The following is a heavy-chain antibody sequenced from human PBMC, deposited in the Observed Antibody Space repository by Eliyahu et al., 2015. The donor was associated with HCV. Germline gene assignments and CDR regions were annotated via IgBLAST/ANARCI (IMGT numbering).Heavy chain of an antibody. V-gene: IGHV3-53*01. CDR3: ARELGDSSGG. CDR1: GFTVSSNX. D-gene: IGHD3-22*01. J-gene: IGHJ4*02. Sequence: EVQLVESGGGLIQPGGSLXLSCAASGFTVSSNXMXWVRQAPGKGLEWVSIIYSGGSTYYADSVKGRFTISRDNSKNTLYLQMNSLRAEDTAVYYCARELGDSSGGWGQGTLVTVSS. CDR2: IYSGGST.